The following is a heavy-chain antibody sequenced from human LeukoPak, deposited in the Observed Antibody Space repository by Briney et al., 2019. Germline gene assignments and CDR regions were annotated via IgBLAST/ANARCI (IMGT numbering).Heavy chain of an antibody. CDR2: IWYDGSNK. J-gene: IGHJ4*02. CDR1: GFTFSSYG. V-gene: IGHV3-33*01. CDR3: ARVARPHYDILTGYHSYFDY. Sequence: GGSLRLSCAASGFTFSSYGMHWLRQAPGKGLEWVAVIWYDGSNKYYADSVKGRFTISRDNSKNTLYLQMNSLRAEDTAVYYCARVARPHYDILTGYHSYFDYWGQGTLVTVSS. D-gene: IGHD3-9*01.